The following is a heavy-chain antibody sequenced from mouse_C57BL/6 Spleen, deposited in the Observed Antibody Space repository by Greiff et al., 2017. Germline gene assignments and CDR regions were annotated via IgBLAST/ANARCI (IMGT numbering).Heavy chain of an antibody. J-gene: IGHJ3*01. Sequence: VQLQQSGAELVRPGASVKLSCTASGFNIKDDYMHWVKQRPEQGLEWIGWIDPENGDTEYASKFQGKATITADTSSNTAYLQLSSLTSEDTAVYYCTTGGGYYATAYWGQGTLVTVSA. V-gene: IGHV14-4*01. CDR3: TTGGGYYATAY. CDR1: GFNIKDDY. D-gene: IGHD2-3*01. CDR2: IDPENGDT.